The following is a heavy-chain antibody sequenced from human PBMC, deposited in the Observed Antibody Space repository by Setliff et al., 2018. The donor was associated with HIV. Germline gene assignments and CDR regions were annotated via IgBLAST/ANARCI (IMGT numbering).Heavy chain of an antibody. CDR2: INHSGST. Sequence: SETLSLTCAVYGGSFSGYYWSWIRQPPGKGLEWIGEINHSGSTNYNPSFKSRVTISVDTSKNQFSLKLSSVTAADTAVYYCARYSGIAVNDWGQGTLVTV. J-gene: IGHJ4*02. V-gene: IGHV4-34*01. CDR1: GGSFSGYY. CDR3: ARYSGIAVND. D-gene: IGHD6-19*01.